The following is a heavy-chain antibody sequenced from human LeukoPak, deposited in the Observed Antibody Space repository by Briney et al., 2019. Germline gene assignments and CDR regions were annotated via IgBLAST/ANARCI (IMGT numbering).Heavy chain of an antibody. D-gene: IGHD1-26*01. CDR3: ARVPSGSRRSVYFDY. CDR1: GGSISSSSYY. CDR2: IYYSGST. J-gene: IGHJ4*02. Sequence: SETLSLTCTVSGGSISSSSYYWGWIRQPPGKGLEWIGSIYYSGSTYYNPSLKSRVTISVDTSKNQFSLKLSSVTAADTAVYYCARVPSGSRRSVYFDYWGQGTLVTVSS. V-gene: IGHV4-39*07.